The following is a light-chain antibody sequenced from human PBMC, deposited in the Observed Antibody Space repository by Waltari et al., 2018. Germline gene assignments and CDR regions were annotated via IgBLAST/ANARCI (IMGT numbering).Light chain of an antibody. CDR3: QSADSTGSDVV. CDR2: KDT. V-gene: IGLV3-25*03. CDR1: ALTDQY. J-gene: IGLJ2*01. Sequence: SYELTQPPSVTVSPGQTARIACSGDALTDQYFHWYQQRPGRAPVVVIYKDTKRPSGIPERFSGSSSGKTVTLTISGVQAEDESDYYCQSADSTGSDVVFGGGTKLTVL.